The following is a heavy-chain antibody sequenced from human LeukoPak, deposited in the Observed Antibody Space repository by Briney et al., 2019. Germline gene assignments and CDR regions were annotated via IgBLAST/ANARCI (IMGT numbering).Heavy chain of an antibody. D-gene: IGHD6-13*01. Sequence: PSETLSLTCAVYGGSFSGYYWSWIRQPPGKGLEWIGEINHSGSTNYNPSLKSRVTISVDTSKNQFSLKLSSVTAADTAVYYCARDSRDYYFDYWGQGTLVTVSS. J-gene: IGHJ4*02. V-gene: IGHV4-34*01. CDR3: ARDSRDYYFDY. CDR2: INHSGST. CDR1: GGSFSGYY.